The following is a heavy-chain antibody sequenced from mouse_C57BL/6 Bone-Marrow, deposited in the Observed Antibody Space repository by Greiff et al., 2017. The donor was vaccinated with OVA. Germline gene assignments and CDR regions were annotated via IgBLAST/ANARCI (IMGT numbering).Heavy chain of an antibody. Sequence: DVKLQESGAELVRPGASVKLSCTASGFNIKDDYMHWVKQRPEQGLEWIGWIDPENGDTEYASKFQGKATITADTSSNTAYLQLSSLTSEDTAVYYCTTLIYFAYWGQGTLVTVSA. J-gene: IGHJ3*01. CDR3: TTLIYFAY. D-gene: IGHD2-1*01. CDR1: GFNIKDDY. CDR2: IDPENGDT. V-gene: IGHV14-4*01.